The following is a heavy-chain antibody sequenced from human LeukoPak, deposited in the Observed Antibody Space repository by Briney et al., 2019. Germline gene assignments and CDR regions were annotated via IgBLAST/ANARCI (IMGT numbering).Heavy chain of an antibody. Sequence: GGSLRLSCVASGFTVEDYAMYWARQVPGKGLEWVSGISWSSGNKGYADSVRGRFIISRDNAKNSLYLEMNSLRAEDTALYYCGKLVPGQRIVWGQGTLVTVAS. J-gene: IGHJ4*02. CDR2: ISWSSGNK. V-gene: IGHV3-9*01. CDR1: GFTVEDYA. D-gene: IGHD6-6*01. CDR3: GKLVPGQRIV.